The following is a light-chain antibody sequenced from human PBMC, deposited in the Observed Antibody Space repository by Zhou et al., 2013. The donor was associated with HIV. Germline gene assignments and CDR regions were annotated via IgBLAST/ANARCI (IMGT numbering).Light chain of an antibody. CDR3: LQHNSYPRT. V-gene: IGKV1-17*01. Sequence: DIQMTQSPSSLSASVGDRVTITCRASQSISSYLNWYQQKPGKAPKRLIYAASSLQSGVPSRFSGSGSGTEFTLTISSLQPEDFATYYCLQHNSYPRTFGQGTKVE. CDR1: QSISSY. J-gene: IGKJ1*01. CDR2: AAS.